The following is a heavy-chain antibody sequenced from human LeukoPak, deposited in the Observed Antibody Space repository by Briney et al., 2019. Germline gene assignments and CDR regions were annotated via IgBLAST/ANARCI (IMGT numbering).Heavy chain of an antibody. V-gene: IGHV3-7*01. J-gene: IGHJ4*02. CDR1: GFTFSDYW. D-gene: IGHD1-26*01. CDR3: ASSPSGENDY. CDR2: IKQDGGER. Sequence: PGGSLRLSCAASGFTFSDYWMIWVRQAPGKGLEWVANIKQDGGERYYVDSVKGRFTISRDNAKNSLYLQMNSLRAEDTAVYYCASSPSGENDYWGPGTLVTVSS.